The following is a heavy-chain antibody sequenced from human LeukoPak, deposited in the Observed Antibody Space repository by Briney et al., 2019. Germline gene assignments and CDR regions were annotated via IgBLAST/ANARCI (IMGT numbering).Heavy chain of an antibody. D-gene: IGHD3-3*01. CDR2: IYYSGST. J-gene: IGHJ4*02. CDR1: GGSISSYY. V-gene: IGHV4-59*01. Sequence: SETLSLTCTVSGGSISSYYWSWIRQPPGKGLEWIGYIYYSGSTNYNPSLKSRVTISVDPSKNQSSLKLSSVTAADTAVYYCARGGGGSPVFGVVIAYFDYWGQGTLVTVSS. CDR3: ARGGGGSPVFGVVIAYFDY.